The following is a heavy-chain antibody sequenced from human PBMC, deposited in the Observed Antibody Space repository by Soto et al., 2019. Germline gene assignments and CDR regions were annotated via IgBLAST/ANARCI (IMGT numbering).Heavy chain of an antibody. CDR3: ARIVRGSNIDYYHDMDV. V-gene: IGHV1-18*01. CDR1: GYTFTSHG. J-gene: IGHJ6*03. D-gene: IGHD3-10*01. Sequence: QVQLVQSGAEVKKPGASVKVSCKASGYTFTSHGISWVRQAPGQGLEWMGWISAYNGDTNYAQKLQGRVTVTTDTSTRTAYMELRSLRSEDTAVYYCARIVRGSNIDYYHDMDVWGKGTTVTVSS. CDR2: ISAYNGDT.